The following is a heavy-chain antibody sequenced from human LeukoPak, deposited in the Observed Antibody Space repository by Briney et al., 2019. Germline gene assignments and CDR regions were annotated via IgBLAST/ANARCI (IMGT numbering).Heavy chain of an antibody. V-gene: IGHV4-59*01. CDR3: ARAGDDYGDYVPYYFDY. D-gene: IGHD4-17*01. CDR1: GGSISSYY. J-gene: IGHJ4*02. CDR2: IYYSGST. Sequence: SETLSLTCTVSGGSISSYYWSWIRQPPGKGLEWIGYIYYSGSTNYNPSLKSRVTISVDTSKNQYSLKLSSVTAADTAVYYCARAGDDYGDYVPYYFDYWGQGTLVTVSS.